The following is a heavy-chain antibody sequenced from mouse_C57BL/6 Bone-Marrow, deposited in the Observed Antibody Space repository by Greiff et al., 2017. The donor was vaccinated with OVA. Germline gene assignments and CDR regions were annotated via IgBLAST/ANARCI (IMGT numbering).Heavy chain of an antibody. J-gene: IGHJ2*01. CDR2: IYPYNGVS. CDR3: ARSLYYGNYVRSFDY. D-gene: IGHD2-1*01. Sequence: VQLQQSGPELVKPGASVKISCKASGYSFTGYYMHWVKQSHGNILDWIGYIYPYNGVSSYNQKFKGKATLTVDKSSNTAYLELRSLTSEDSAVYYCARSLYYGNYVRSFDYWGKGTTLTVSS. V-gene: IGHV1-31*01. CDR1: GYSFTGYY.